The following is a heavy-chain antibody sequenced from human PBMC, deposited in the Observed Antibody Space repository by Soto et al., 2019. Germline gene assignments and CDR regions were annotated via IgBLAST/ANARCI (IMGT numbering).Heavy chain of an antibody. Sequence: GGSLRLSCAASGFTFSSYAMSWVRQAPGKGLEWVSAISGSGGSTYYADSVKGRFTISRDNSKNTLFLQMNSLGAEDTAVYYCAKDPRSSPYDILTGYYKISFDYWGQGTLVTVSS. D-gene: IGHD3-9*01. CDR3: AKDPRSSPYDILTGYYKISFDY. V-gene: IGHV3-23*01. J-gene: IGHJ4*02. CDR2: ISGSGGST. CDR1: GFTFSSYA.